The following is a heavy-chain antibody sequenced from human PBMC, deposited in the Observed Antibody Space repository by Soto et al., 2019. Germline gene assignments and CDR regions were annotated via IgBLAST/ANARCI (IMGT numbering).Heavy chain of an antibody. CDR2: ISSSGSTI. J-gene: IGHJ3*02. Sequence: GGSLRLSCAASGFTFSSYEMNWDRQAPGKGLEWVSYISSSGSTIYYADSVKGRFTISRDNAKNSLYLQMNSLRAEDTAVYYCARVGDSGYDYDLLVDAFDIWGQGTMVTVSS. CDR3: ARVGDSGYDYDLLVDAFDI. V-gene: IGHV3-48*03. D-gene: IGHD5-12*01. CDR1: GFTFSSYE.